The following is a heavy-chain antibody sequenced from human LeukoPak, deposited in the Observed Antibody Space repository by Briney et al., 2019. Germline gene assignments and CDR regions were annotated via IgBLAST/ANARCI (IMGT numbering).Heavy chain of an antibody. J-gene: IGHJ3*02. CDR3: ARGDQWGAFDI. CDR2: ISSSSSFI. V-gene: IGHV3-21*04. Sequence: PGGSLRLSCAASGFTFSSYTMNWVRQAPGKGLDWVSSISSSSSFIYYADSVKGRFTISRDNAKNTLYLQMNSLRAEDTAVYYCARGDQWGAFDIWGQGTMVTVSS. D-gene: IGHD1-26*01. CDR1: GFTFSSYT.